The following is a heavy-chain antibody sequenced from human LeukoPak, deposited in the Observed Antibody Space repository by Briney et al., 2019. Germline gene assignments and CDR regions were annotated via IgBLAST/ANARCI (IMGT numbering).Heavy chain of an antibody. CDR2: ISYDGSNK. J-gene: IGHJ4*02. CDR3: ARDAYFDWLLKRGLYYFDY. CDR1: GFTFSSYA. D-gene: IGHD3-9*01. V-gene: IGHV3-30*04. Sequence: GRSLRLSCAASGFTFSSYAMHWVRQAPGKGLEWVAVISYDGSNKYYADSVKGRFTISRDNSKNTLYLQMNSLRAEDTAVYYCARDAYFDWLLKRGLYYFDYWGQGTLVTVSS.